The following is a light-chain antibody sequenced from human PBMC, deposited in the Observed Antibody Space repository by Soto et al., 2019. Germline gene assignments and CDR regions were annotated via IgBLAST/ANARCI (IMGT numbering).Light chain of an antibody. J-gene: IGKJ3*01. Sequence: EVLLTQSPATLSLSPGERVTLSCRAGQSISNYLAWYQQKPGQAPRLLIYDASNRATDIPARFSGSGSGTDFTLTISSLEPDDFAVYYCQHGGAFGPGTKV. V-gene: IGKV3-11*01. CDR1: QSISNY. CDR2: DAS. CDR3: QHGGA.